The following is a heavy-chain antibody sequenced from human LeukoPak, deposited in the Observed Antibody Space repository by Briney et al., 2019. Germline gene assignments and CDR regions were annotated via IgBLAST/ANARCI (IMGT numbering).Heavy chain of an antibody. D-gene: IGHD6-19*01. J-gene: IGHJ4*02. Sequence: SETLSLTCAVYGGSFSGYYWSWIRQPPGKGLEWIGEINHSGSTNYNPSLKSRVTISVDTSKNQFSLKLSSVTAADTAVYYCARAESSGWYLGYFDYWGQGTLSPSPQ. CDR2: INHSGST. CDR3: ARAESSGWYLGYFDY. V-gene: IGHV4-34*01. CDR1: GGSFSGYY.